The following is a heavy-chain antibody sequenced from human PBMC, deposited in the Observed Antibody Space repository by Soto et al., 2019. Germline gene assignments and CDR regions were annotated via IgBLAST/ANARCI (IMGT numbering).Heavy chain of an antibody. Sequence: EVQLVESGGGLVQPGGSLRLSCAASGFTFSSYSMNWVRQAPGKGLEWVSYISSSSSTIYYADSVKGRFTISRDNAKNTLYLQMNSRRDEDTAVYYCAREAPRDLNGCDPWGQGTLVTVSS. CDR3: AREAPRDLNGCDP. V-gene: IGHV3-48*02. J-gene: IGHJ5*02. CDR1: GFTFSSYS. CDR2: ISSSSSTI.